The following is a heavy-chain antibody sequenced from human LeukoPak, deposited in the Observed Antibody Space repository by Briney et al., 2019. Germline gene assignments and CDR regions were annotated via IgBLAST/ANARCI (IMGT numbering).Heavy chain of an antibody. CDR1: GFTFSSYG. CDR3: VKDFGIGALGAHFDY. D-gene: IGHD3-10*01. CDR2: ISSNGGST. Sequence: PGGSLRLSCSASGFTFSSYGMHWVRQAPGKGLEYVSAISSNGGSTYYADSVKGRFTISRDNSKNTLYLQMSSLRAEDTAVYYCVKDFGIGALGAHFDYWGQGTLVTVSS. V-gene: IGHV3-64D*09. J-gene: IGHJ4*02.